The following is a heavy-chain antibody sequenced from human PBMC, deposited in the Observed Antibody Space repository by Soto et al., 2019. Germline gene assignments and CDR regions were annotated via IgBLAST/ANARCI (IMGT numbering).Heavy chain of an antibody. Sequence: QVQLVQSGAEVKKPGASVKVSCKASGYTFTSYYMHWVRQAPGQGLEWMGIINPSGGSTSYAQKFQGRVTMTRDTSTSTVYMELSSLRSEDTAVYYCARGVTGTSFYYYGMDVWGQGTTVTVSS. J-gene: IGHJ6*02. CDR2: INPSGGST. CDR3: ARGVTGTSFYYYGMDV. D-gene: IGHD1-7*01. CDR1: GYTFTSYY. V-gene: IGHV1-46*01.